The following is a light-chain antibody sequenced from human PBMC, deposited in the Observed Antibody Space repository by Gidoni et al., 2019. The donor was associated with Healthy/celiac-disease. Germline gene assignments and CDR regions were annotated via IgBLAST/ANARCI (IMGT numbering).Light chain of an antibody. V-gene: IGKV1-8*01. CDR3: QQYYSYPLT. J-gene: IGKJ4*01. CDR2: AAS. Sequence: AIRMTPSPSSFSASTGDRVTITCRASQGISSYLAWYQQQPGKAPKLLIYAASTLQSGVPSRFSGSGSGTDFTLTISCLQSEDFATYYCQQYYSYPLTFGGXTKVEIK. CDR1: QGISSY.